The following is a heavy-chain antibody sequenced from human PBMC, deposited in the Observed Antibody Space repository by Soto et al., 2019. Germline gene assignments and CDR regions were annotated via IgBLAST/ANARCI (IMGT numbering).Heavy chain of an antibody. Sequence: ASVKVSCKASGYTFSSYHINWVRQAPGQGPEWMGWMSPNSGDTGYAQNFQARVTMTRDTSTSTAYMELSSLTSADTAMYYCARGVDAGVDYWGQGTLVTVSS. V-gene: IGHV1-8*01. D-gene: IGHD1-26*01. CDR1: GYTFSSYH. CDR2: MSPNSGDT. J-gene: IGHJ4*02. CDR3: ARGVDAGVDY.